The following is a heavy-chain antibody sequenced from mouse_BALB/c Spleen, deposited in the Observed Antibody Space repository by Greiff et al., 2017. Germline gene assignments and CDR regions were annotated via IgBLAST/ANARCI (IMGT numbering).Heavy chain of an antibody. CDR2: INPSTGYT. J-gene: IGHJ3*01. D-gene: IGHD2-14*01. CDR3: ARGGRYDRFAY. Sequence: QVQLQQSGAELAKPGASVKMSCKASGYTFTNYWMHWVKQRPGQGLEWIGYINPSTGYTEYNQKFKDKATLTADKSSSTAYMQLSSLTSEDSAVYYCARGGRYDRFAYWGQGTLVTVSA. V-gene: IGHV1-7*01. CDR1: GYTFTNYW.